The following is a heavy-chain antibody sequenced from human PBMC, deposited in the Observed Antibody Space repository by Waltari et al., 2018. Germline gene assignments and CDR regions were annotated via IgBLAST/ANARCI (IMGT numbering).Heavy chain of an antibody. CDR3: AKPFYNWDDPLHS. CDR1: GIIFPNFA. CDR2: ITVSDDT. J-gene: IGHJ4*02. Sequence: EVQLLESGGGLVQPGGSLRPSCAASGIIFPNFAINWVRLAPGTGLDWVAAITVSDDTFYADSVMGRFTVSRDTSKNTVYLQMNGLRAEDTAIYYCAKPFYNWDDPLHSWGQGTLVAVSS. D-gene: IGHD1-20*01. V-gene: IGHV3-23*01.